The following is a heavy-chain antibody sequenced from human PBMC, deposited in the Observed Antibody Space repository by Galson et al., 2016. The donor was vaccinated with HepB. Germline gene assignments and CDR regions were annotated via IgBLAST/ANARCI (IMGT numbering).Heavy chain of an antibody. CDR2: ISSNGGST. CDR3: VRGPYSRSWYSNFDY. J-gene: IGHJ4*02. D-gene: IGHD6-13*01. V-gene: IGHV3-64D*09. CDR1: GFSFSSYA. Sequence: SLRLSCAASGFSFSSYAMHWVRQAPGKGLEYVSAISSNGGSTYYADSVKGRFTVSRDNSKNTLYLQMSSLRPEDTAVYYCVRGPYSRSWYSNFDYWGQGTLVTVSS.